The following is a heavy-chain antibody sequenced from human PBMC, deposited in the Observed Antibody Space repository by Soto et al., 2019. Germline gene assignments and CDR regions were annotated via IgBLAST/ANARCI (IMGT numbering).Heavy chain of an antibody. V-gene: IGHV1-2*04. D-gene: IGHD1-26*01. J-gene: IGHJ4*02. CDR1: GYTFTGYY. CDR2: INPNSGGT. CDR3: ARVIWGGSYGYYFDY. Sequence: ASVKVSCKASGYTFTGYYMHWVRQAPGQGLEWMGWINPNSGGTNYAQKFQGWVTMTRDTSISTAYMELSRLRSDDTAVDYCARVIWGGSYGYYFDYWGQGTLVTVSS.